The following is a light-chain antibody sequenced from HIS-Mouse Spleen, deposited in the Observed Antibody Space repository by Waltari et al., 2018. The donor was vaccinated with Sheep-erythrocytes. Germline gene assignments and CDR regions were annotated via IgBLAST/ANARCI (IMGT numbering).Light chain of an antibody. CDR3: QVWDSSSDHYV. CDR2: DDS. Sequence: SYVLTQPPSVSVAPGKTARITCGGNNIGRKRVHGYQQKPGPAPVLVVYDDSDRPSGIPERFSGSNSGNTATLTISRVEAGDEADYYCQVWDSSSDHYVFGTGTKVTVL. J-gene: IGLJ1*01. V-gene: IGLV3-21*03. CDR1: NIGRKR.